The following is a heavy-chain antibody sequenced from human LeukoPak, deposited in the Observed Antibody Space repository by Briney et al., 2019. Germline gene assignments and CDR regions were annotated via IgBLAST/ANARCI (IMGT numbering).Heavy chain of an antibody. CDR3: ARGGGYSYGEIDY. J-gene: IGHJ4*02. V-gene: IGHV4-34*01. Sequence: PSETLPLTCAVYGGSFSGYYWSWIRQPPGKGLEWIGEINHSGSTNYNPSLKSRVTISVDTSKNQSSLKLSSVTAADTAVYYCARGGGYSYGEIDYWGQGTLVTVSS. CDR2: INHSGST. D-gene: IGHD5-18*01. CDR1: GGSFSGYY.